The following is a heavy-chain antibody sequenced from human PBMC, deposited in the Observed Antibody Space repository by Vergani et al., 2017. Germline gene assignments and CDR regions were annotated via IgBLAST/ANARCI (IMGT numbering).Heavy chain of an antibody. J-gene: IGHJ3*02. CDR3: AXEPSYCSGGSCYPVAFDI. D-gene: IGHD2-15*01. Sequence: QVQLVQSGAEVKKPGASVKVSCKASGYTFTSYAMHWVRQAPGQRLEWMGWINAGNGNTKYSQKFQGRGTITRDTSASTAYMELSSLRSEDTAVYYCAXEPSYCSGGSCYPVAFDIWGQGTMVTVSS. CDR2: INAGNGNT. V-gene: IGHV1-3*01. CDR1: GYTFTSYA.